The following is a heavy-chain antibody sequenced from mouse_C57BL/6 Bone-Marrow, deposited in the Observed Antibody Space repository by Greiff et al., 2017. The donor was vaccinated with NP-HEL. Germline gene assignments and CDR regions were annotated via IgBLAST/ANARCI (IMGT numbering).Heavy chain of an antibody. CDR3: ARSGNSINTPAY. CDR1: GYTFTSYW. V-gene: IGHV1-55*01. CDR2: IYPGSGST. D-gene: IGHD1-1*01. J-gene: IGHJ3*01. Sequence: QVQLQQPGAELVKPGASVKMSCKASGYTFTSYWITWVKQRPGQGLEWIGDIYPGSGSTNYNEKFKSKATLTVYTSSSTAYMQLSSLTSEDSAVSYCARSGNSINTPAYWGPGTLVTVSA.